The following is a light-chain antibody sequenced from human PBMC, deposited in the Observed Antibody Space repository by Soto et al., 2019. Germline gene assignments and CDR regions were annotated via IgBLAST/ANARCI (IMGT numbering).Light chain of an antibody. CDR2: NDN. CDR3: AAWDGSLNHIL. V-gene: IGLV1-44*01. J-gene: IGLJ2*01. Sequence: QPVLTQPPSASGTPGQGVAISCSGSSSNMGSNTVNWYQHLPGTAPKPLIYNDNHRPSGVPDRFFGSKSGTSASLAITGLQSEDEADYYCAAWDGSLNHILFGGGTKLTVL. CDR1: SSNMGSNT.